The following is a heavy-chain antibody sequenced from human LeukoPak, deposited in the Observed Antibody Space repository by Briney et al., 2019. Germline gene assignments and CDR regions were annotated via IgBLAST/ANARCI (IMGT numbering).Heavy chain of an antibody. J-gene: IGHJ4*02. CDR2: INPNSGGT. CDR1: GYTFTSYG. Sequence: ASVKVSCKASGYTFTSYGISWVRQAPGQGLEWMGWINPNSGGTNYAQKFQGRVTMTRDTSISTAYMELSRLRSDDTAVYYCARTMVRGVIADYWGQGTLVTVSS. CDR3: ARTMVRGVIADY. D-gene: IGHD3-10*01. V-gene: IGHV1-2*02.